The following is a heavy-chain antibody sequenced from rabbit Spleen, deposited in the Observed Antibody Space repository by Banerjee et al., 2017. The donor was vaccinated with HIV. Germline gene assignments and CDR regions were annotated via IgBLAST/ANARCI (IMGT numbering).Heavy chain of an antibody. V-gene: IGHV1S40*01. CDR1: GFSFSSNYW. D-gene: IGHD6-1*01. CDR2: IYTGSSGST. J-gene: IGHJ4*01. CDR3: ARGTSTTGYGLSL. Sequence: QSLEESGGDLVKPGASLTLTCTASGFSFSSNYWICWVRQAPGKGLEWIACIYTGSSGSTYYATWAKGRFTISKTSSTTVTLQMTSLTAADTATYFCARGTSTTGYGLSLWGPGTLVTVS.